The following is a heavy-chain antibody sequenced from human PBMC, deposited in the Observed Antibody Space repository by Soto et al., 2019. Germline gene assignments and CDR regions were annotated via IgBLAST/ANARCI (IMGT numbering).Heavy chain of an antibody. CDR1: GGSISSSSYY. CDR3: ARPYCSGGSCPNCYFDL. D-gene: IGHD2-15*01. Sequence: QLQLQESGPGLVKPSETLSLTCTVSGGSISSSSYYWGWIRQPPGKGLEWIGSIYYSGSSYYNPSLKNRVTISVATSKNQFSLNLSCVAAADTAVYYCARPYCSGGSCPNCYFDLWGRGTLVTVSS. J-gene: IGHJ2*01. V-gene: IGHV4-39*01. CDR2: IYYSGSS.